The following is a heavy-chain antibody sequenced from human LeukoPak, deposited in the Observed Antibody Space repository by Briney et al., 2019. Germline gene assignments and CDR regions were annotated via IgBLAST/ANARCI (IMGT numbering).Heavy chain of an antibody. CDR1: GFTFSSYG. Sequence: GGSLRLSCAAPGFTFSSYGMHWVRQAPGKGLEWVAVIWYDGSNKYYADSVKGRVNISRDNSKDTLYLQLNSLRAEDTAVYYCARDPHHGALDIWGQGTLVTVSS. V-gene: IGHV3-33*01. CDR3: ARDPHHGALDI. J-gene: IGHJ3*02. CDR2: IWYDGSNK. D-gene: IGHD4-17*01.